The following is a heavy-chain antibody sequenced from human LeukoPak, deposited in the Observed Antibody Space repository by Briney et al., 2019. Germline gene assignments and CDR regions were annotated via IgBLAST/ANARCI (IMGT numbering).Heavy chain of an antibody. Sequence: SETLSLTCTVSGGSISSYYWSWIRQPPGKGLEWIGYIYTSGSTNYNPSLKGRVTISVDTSKNQFSLKLSSVTAADTAVYYCARHSYDFWSGYYTDAFDIWGQGTMVTVSS. J-gene: IGHJ3*02. CDR1: GGSISSYY. D-gene: IGHD3-3*01. V-gene: IGHV4-4*09. CDR3: ARHSYDFWSGYYTDAFDI. CDR2: IYTSGST.